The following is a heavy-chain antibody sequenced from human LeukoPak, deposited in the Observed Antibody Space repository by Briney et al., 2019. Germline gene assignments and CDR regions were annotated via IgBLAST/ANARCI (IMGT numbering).Heavy chain of an antibody. V-gene: IGHV5-51*01. J-gene: IGHJ4*02. D-gene: IGHD6-6*01. CDR2: IYPGDSDT. Sequence: GESLKISCKGSEYGFSSYWIGWVRQMPGKGLVWMGIIYPGDSDTRYSPSFQGQVTISADKSITTAYLQWSSLKATDTAMYYCARLLNPSTSSQRFDYWGQGTLVTVSS. CDR1: EYGFSSYW. CDR3: ARLLNPSTSSQRFDY.